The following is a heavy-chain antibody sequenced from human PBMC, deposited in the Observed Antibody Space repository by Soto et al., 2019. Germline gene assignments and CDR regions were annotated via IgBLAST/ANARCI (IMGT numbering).Heavy chain of an antibody. CDR2: IYYSGST. J-gene: IGHJ5*02. D-gene: IGHD3-3*02. Sequence: SETLSLTCTFSGCSISSSSYYLGWIRQPPGKGLEWIGSIYYSGSTYYNPSLKSRVTISVDTSKNQFSLKLSSVTAADTAVYYCASPKIAFYNWFDPWGQGTLVTVSS. V-gene: IGHV4-39*01. CDR1: GCSISSSSYY. CDR3: ASPKIAFYNWFDP.